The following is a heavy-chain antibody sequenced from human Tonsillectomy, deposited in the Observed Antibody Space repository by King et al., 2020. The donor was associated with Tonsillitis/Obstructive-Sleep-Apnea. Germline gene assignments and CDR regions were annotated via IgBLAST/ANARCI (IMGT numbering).Heavy chain of an antibody. D-gene: IGHD2-15*01. V-gene: IGHV5-51*01. CDR1: GYIFTTYW. CDR3: ARLGATARRSHAFDI. J-gene: IGHJ3*02. CDR2: IYPGDSDT. Sequence: QLVQSGAEVKKTGSSLKISCKGSGYIFTTYWIGWVRQMPGKGLEWMGIIYPGDSDTRYSPTVQGQVTISADKSISTAYVQWSRLKASDTAMYYCARLGATARRSHAFDIWGHGTMVTVSS.